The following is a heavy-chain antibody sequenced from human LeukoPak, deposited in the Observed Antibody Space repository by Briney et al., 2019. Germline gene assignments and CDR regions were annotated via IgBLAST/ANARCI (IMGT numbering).Heavy chain of an antibody. D-gene: IGHD3-22*01. CDR2: ITSSGGTT. CDR1: GFTFSTYA. J-gene: IGHJ4*02. CDR3: ARDRPNYYDSSGHYYRRNGDY. V-gene: IGHV3-23*01. Sequence: SGGSLRLSCVASGFTFSTYAMSWVRQAPGKGLEWVSSITSSGGTTSYPDSVKGRFTISRDNSKNTLYLQVNSLRAEDTAVYYCARDRPNYYDSSGHYYRRNGDYWGQGTLVTVSS.